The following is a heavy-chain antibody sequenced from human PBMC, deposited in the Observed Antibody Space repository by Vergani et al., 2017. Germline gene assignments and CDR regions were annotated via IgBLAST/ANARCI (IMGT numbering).Heavy chain of an antibody. CDR1: GGSISSGGYS. V-gene: IGHV4-30-2*01. CDR3: ARDSWTSELRGVYWFDT. D-gene: IGHD3-10*01. CDR2: IYHSGST. J-gene: IGHJ5*02. Sequence: QLQLQESGSGLVKPSQTLSLTCAVSGGSISSGGYSWSWLRQPPGKGLEWIGYIYHSGSTYYSPSLKSRVTISVDRSKNQLSLRMTSVTAADTAVYYCARDSWTSELRGVYWFDTWGQGTLVSVSS.